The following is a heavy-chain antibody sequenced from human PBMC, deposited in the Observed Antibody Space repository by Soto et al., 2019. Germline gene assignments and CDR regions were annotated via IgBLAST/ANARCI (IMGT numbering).Heavy chain of an antibody. CDR2: IYYSGST. Sequence: SETLSLTCTVSGGSISSYYWSWIRQPPGKGLEWIGYIYYSGSTNYNPSLKSRVTISVDTSKNQFSLKLSSVTAADTAVYYCARDIDYVGTRYYYYYGMDVWGQGTTVTVSS. D-gene: IGHD4-17*01. CDR3: ARDIDYVGTRYYYYYGMDV. J-gene: IGHJ6*02. V-gene: IGHV4-59*01. CDR1: GGSISSYY.